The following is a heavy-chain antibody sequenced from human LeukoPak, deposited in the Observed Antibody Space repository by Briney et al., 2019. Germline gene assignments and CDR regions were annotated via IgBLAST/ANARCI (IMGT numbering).Heavy chain of an antibody. CDR2: INPNSGGT. V-gene: IGHV1-2*02. D-gene: IGHD2-15*01. CDR1: GYTITGYY. CDR3: ARVHYCRGGSCLNY. J-gene: IGHJ4*02. Sequence: ASVKLSCKASGYTITGYYMHWVRQPPGQGLELMGCINPNSGGTNYAQKFQGRVTMTRDTSISTAYMELSRRRPGDTAVYYCARVHYCRGGSCLNYCGQGTLVTVSS.